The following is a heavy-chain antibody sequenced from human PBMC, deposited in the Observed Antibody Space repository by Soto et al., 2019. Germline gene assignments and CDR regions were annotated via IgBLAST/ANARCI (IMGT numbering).Heavy chain of an antibody. CDR1: GYTFSTYA. CDR2: INGGTGQT. CDR3: ARGKGMEENYYYYGMDI. D-gene: IGHD1-1*01. J-gene: IGHJ6*02. Sequence: QVQVVQSGAEVKKPGASVKISCKASGYTFSTYAMHWVRQAPGQSLEWMGWINGGTGQTRYSQRFQDRVTITRDTSAKTTNMDLTSLRSEDTAVYYCARGKGMEENYYYYGMDIWGQGTTVTVSS. V-gene: IGHV1-3*01.